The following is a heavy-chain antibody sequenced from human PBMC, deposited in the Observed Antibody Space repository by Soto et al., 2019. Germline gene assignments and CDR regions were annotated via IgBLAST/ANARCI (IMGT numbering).Heavy chain of an antibody. CDR1: GFTFSRYT. J-gene: IGHJ5*02. CDR2: ISTSDNYI. Sequence: PGGSLRLSCAASGFTFSRYTMNWVRQAPGKGLEWVSFISTSDNYIYYADSVKGRFTVSRDNAKNSLYLQMNSLRAEDTAVYYCARHPERIAQIGWFDPWGQGTLVTVSS. CDR3: ARHPERIAQIGWFDP. D-gene: IGHD6-13*01. V-gene: IGHV3-21*01.